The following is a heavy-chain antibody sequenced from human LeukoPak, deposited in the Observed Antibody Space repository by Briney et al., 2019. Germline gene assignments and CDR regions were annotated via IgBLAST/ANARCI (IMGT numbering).Heavy chain of an antibody. V-gene: IGHV4-61*02. Sequence: SQTLSLTCTVSGGSFSIGSNYWSWIRQPAGKGLEWIGRLYTSGSTNYNPSLNGRVTISVDTSMNQFSLKVNSVTAADTAVYYCARERNTWFDSWGQGILVTVSS. D-gene: IGHD2/OR15-2a*01. CDR2: LYTSGST. J-gene: IGHJ5*01. CDR1: GGSFSIGSNY. CDR3: ARERNTWFDS.